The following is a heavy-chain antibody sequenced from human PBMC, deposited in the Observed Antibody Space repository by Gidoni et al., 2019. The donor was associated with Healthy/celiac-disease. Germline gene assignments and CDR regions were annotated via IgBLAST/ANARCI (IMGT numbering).Heavy chain of an antibody. D-gene: IGHD6-19*01. J-gene: IGHJ5*02. CDR2: IYTSGST. V-gene: IGHV4-61*02. CDR3: ARAVGAVATGLDP. CDR1: GCSIRSGSYY. Sequence: QVQLQESGPGLVTPSQTLSLTCTVSGCSIRSGSYYWSWIRQPAGKGLEWIGRIYTSGSTNYNPALKSRVTISVDTSKNQFSLKLSSVTAADTAGYYCARAVGAVATGLDPWGQGTLVTVSS.